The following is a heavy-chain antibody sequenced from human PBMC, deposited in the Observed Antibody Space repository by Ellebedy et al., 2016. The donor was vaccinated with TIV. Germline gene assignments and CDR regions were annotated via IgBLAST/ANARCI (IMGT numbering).Heavy chain of an antibody. CDR2: ISSSSSTI. CDR1: GFTFSSYS. D-gene: IGHD2-2*03. J-gene: IGHJ4*02. Sequence: GESLKISXAASGFTFSSYSMNWVRQAPGKGLEWVSYISSSSSTIYYADSVKGRFTISRDNAKNSLYLQMNSLRDEDTAVYYCASVTFDGYDYWGQGTLVTVSS. V-gene: IGHV3-48*02. CDR3: ASVTFDGYDY.